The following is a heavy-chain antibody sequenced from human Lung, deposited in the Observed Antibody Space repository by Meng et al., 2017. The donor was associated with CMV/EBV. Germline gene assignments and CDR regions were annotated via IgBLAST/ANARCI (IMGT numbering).Heavy chain of an antibody. CDR3: AREHYYDSSGQYYFDY. V-gene: IGHV3-33*01. CDR1: GFIFSSYG. Sequence: GFIFSSYGMHWVRQAPGKGLEWVAVIWYDGSEKYYADSVKGRFIISRDNSRNMLYLQMNSLRAEDTAVYYCAREHYYDSSGQYYFDYWGQGTLVTVSS. J-gene: IGHJ4*02. CDR2: IWYDGSEK. D-gene: IGHD3-22*01.